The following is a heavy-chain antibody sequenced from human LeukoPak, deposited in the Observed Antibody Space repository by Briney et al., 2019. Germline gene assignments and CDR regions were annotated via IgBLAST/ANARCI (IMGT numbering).Heavy chain of an antibody. J-gene: IGHJ4*02. CDR2: ISGSGGST. Sequence: PGGSLRLSCAASGFTFSSYAMSWVRQAPGKGLEWVSAISGSGGSTYYADSVKGRFTISRDNSKNTLYLQMNSLRAEDTAVYYCAKTDDYYDSSGWDYYFDYWGQGTLVTVSS. CDR1: GFTFSSYA. D-gene: IGHD3-22*01. CDR3: AKTDDYYDSSGWDYYFDY. V-gene: IGHV3-23*01.